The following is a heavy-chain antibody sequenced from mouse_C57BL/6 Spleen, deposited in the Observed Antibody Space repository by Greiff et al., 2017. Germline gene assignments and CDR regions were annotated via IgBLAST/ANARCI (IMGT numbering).Heavy chain of an antibody. CDR2: INPNNGGT. V-gene: IGHV1-18*01. Sequence: EVQLQQSGPELVKPGASVKIPCKASGYTFTDYNMDWVKQSHGKSLEWIGDINPNNGGTIYNQKFKGKATLTVDKSSSTAYMELRSLTSEDTAVYYCARRGGGAYYSNYWYFDVWGTGTTVTFSS. D-gene: IGHD2-5*01. CDR3: ARRGGGAYYSNYWYFDV. CDR1: GYTFTDYN. J-gene: IGHJ1*03.